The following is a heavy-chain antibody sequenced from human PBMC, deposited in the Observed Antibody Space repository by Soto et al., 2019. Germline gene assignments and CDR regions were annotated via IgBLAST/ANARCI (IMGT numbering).Heavy chain of an antibody. CDR2: IYWDDDK. D-gene: IGHD3-10*01. J-gene: IGHJ5*02. Sequence: QITLKESGPTLVKPTQTLTLTCTFSGFSLSTSGVGVGWIRQPPGKALEWLALIYWDDDKRYSPSLKSRLTITKDTSKNQVVLTMTNMDPVDTATYYCAHPGDYGSGTWFDPWGQGTLVTVSS. CDR3: AHPGDYGSGTWFDP. V-gene: IGHV2-5*02. CDR1: GFSLSTSGVG.